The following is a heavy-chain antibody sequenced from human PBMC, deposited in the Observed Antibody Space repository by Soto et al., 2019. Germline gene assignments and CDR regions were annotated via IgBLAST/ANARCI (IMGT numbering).Heavy chain of an antibody. D-gene: IGHD2-15*01. CDR1: GYTFTSYG. CDR2: ISAYNGNT. CDR3: ASRLGYCSGGSCFDAFDI. V-gene: IGHV1-18*01. J-gene: IGHJ3*02. Sequence: ASVKVSCKASGYTFTSYGISWVRQAPGQGLEWMGWISAYNGNTNYAQKLQGRVTMTTDTSTSTAYMELRSLRSDDTAVYYCASRLGYCSGGSCFDAFDIWGQGTMVTLSS.